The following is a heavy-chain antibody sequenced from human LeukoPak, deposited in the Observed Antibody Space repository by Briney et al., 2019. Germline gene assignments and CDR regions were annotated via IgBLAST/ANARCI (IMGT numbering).Heavy chain of an antibody. CDR1: GYTFTSYD. V-gene: IGHV1-8*01. CDR2: MNPNSGNT. Sequence: ASVKVSCKASGYTFTSYDINWVRQATGQGLEWMGWMNPNSGNTGYALKFQGRVTMTRNTSISTAYMELSSLRSEDTAVYYCARTMIWFGELFFDDYWGQGTLVTVSS. D-gene: IGHD3-10*01. CDR3: ARTMIWFGELFFDDY. J-gene: IGHJ4*02.